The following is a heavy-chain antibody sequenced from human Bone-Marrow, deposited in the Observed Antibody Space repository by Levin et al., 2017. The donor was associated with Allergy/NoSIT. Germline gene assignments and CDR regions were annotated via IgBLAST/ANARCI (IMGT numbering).Heavy chain of an antibody. Sequence: GGSLRLSCAASGFTFSSYGMHWVRQAPGKGLEWVAVISYDGSNKYYADSVKGRFTISRDNSKNTLYLQMNSLRAEDTAVYYCAKEAHCSSTSCSPYFDYWGQGTLVTVSS. V-gene: IGHV3-30*18. J-gene: IGHJ4*02. CDR1: GFTFSSYG. CDR2: ISYDGSNK. D-gene: IGHD2-2*01. CDR3: AKEAHCSSTSCSPYFDY.